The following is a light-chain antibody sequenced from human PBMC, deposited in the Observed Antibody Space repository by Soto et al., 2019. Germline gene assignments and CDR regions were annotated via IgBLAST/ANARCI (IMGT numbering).Light chain of an antibody. V-gene: IGKV1-33*01. CDR3: QQYDNSPFT. CDR2: DAS. J-gene: IGKJ3*01. Sequence: DIQMTQSPSSLSASVGDRVSFTCQASQDISKFLNWYQHKPGQAPSLLIYDASKSQFGVPSRFSGSGSGTDFTFTIRSMPTEDNAQYYCQQYDNSPFTFGPGTKVDIK. CDR1: QDISKF.